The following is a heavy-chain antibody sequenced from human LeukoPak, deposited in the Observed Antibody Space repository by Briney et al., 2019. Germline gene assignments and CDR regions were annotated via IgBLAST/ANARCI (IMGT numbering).Heavy chain of an antibody. CDR1: GFTFSSYA. CDR3: ARSRSGSASWALQIFDN. D-gene: IGHD2-2*01. J-gene: IGHJ4*02. Sequence: PGGSLRLSCAASGFTFSSYAMSWVRQAPGKGLEWVSAISGSGDNTYYADSVKGRFTISRDNSKNTLYLQMNSLRAEDTAIYYCARSRSGSASWALQIFDNWGQGTLVTVSS. V-gene: IGHV3-23*01. CDR2: ISGSGDNT.